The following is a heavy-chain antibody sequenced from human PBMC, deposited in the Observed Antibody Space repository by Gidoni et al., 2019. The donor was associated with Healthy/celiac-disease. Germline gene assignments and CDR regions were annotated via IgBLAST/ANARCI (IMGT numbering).Heavy chain of an antibody. J-gene: IGHJ3*02. CDR3: ARAPRSRPHAFDI. V-gene: IGHV4-34*01. Sequence: QVQLQQWGAGLLKPSETLSLTCAVYGGSFSGYYWSWIRQPPGKGLEWIGEINHSGSTNYNPSLKSRVTISVDTSKNQFSLKLSSVTAADTAVYYCARAPRSRPHAFDIWGQGTMVTVSS. D-gene: IGHD2-2*01. CDR1: GGSFSGYY. CDR2: INHSGST.